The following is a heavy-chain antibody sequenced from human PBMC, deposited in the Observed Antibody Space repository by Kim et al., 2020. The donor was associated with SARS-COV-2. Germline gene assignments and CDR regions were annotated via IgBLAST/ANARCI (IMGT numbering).Heavy chain of an antibody. CDR1: GFTFSSYW. V-gene: IGHV3-74*01. CDR3: ASLANFEPNDAFDI. CDR2: INSDGSST. J-gene: IGHJ3*02. D-gene: IGHD7-27*01. Sequence: GGSLRLSCAASGFTFSSYWMHWVRQAPGKGLVWVSRINSDGSSTSYADSVKGRFTISRDNAKNTLYLQMNSLRAEDTAVYYCASLANFEPNDAFDIWGQGTMVTVSS.